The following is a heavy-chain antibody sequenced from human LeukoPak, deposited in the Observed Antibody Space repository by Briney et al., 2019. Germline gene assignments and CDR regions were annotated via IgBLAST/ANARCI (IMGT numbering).Heavy chain of an antibody. D-gene: IGHD6-13*01. CDR2: IIAYDGNT. CDR3: ARARSSSWYVGYYYYYMDV. CDR1: GYTFTSYG. Sequence: ASVKVSCKASGYTFTSYGISWVRQAPGQGLEWMGWIIAYDGNTNYAQKLQGRVTMTTDTSTGTAYMELRSLRSDDTAVYYCARARSSSWYVGYYYYYMDVWGKGTTVTIS. J-gene: IGHJ6*03. V-gene: IGHV1-18*01.